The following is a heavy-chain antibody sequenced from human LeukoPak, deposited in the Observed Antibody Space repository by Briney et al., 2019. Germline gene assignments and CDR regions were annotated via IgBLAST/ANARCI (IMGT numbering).Heavy chain of an antibody. J-gene: IGHJ4*02. CDR1: GGSIGSYY. CDR3: ARHGSSYSFDC. V-gene: IGHV4-59*08. Sequence: SETLSLTCTVSGGSIGSYYWSWIRQPPGKGLEWIGYLDYSGSTNYNPSFKSQFTISVDTSKNQFSLRLSSLTAADTAVYYCARHGSSYSFDCWGQGTLVTVSS. CDR2: LDYSGST. D-gene: IGHD3-10*01.